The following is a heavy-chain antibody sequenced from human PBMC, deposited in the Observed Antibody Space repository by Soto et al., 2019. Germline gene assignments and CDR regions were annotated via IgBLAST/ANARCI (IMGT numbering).Heavy chain of an antibody. CDR3: AKDYSPGVVIINYFYMDV. J-gene: IGHJ6*03. CDR2: MSGVTSST. D-gene: IGHD3-3*01. Sequence: EVQLLESGGGLVQPGGSLTLSCAASGFAFSSYAMSWVRQAPGKGLEWVSTMSGVTSSTYYADSVQGRFTISRDNSKNTLYRQSNSLRAEDTAVYYCAKDYSPGVVIINYFYMDVWGKGTTVSVSS. CDR1: GFAFSSYA. V-gene: IGHV3-23*01.